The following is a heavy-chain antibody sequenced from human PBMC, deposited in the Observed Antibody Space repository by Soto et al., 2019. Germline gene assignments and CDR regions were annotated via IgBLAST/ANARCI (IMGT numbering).Heavy chain of an antibody. V-gene: IGHV3-21*06. CDR2: ISSTTHYI. Sequence: KPGGSLRLSCAASGFTFTRYSMNWVRQAPGKGLEWVSSISSTTHYIYYADSMRGRFTISRDNAKNAVYLEMNSLRAEDTAVYYCARESEDLTSNLDYWGQGTLVTVSS. CDR1: GFTFTRYS. CDR3: ARESEDLTSNLDY. J-gene: IGHJ4*02.